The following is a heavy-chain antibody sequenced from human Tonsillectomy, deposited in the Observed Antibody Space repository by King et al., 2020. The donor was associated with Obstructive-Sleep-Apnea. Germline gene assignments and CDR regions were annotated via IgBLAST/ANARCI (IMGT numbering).Heavy chain of an antibody. CDR3: TATTEIYTAFDF. CDR1: GGSISQNY. J-gene: IGHJ4*02. D-gene: IGHD4-17*01. V-gene: IGHV4-59*01. Sequence: VQLQESGPGLVKPSETLSLTCTVSGGSISQNYWNWIRQPPGKGLEWIGYISYSGTTNYNPSLKSRVTISLDTSMNQFSLRLSSVTAADTAMFIGTATTEIYTAFDFWGQGTLVTVSS. CDR2: ISYSGTT.